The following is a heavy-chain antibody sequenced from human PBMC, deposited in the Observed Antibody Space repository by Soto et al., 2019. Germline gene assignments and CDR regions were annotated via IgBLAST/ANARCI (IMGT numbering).Heavy chain of an antibody. V-gene: IGHV4-34*01. CDR2: INHSGST. Sequence: ASETLSLTCAVYGGSFSGYYWSWIRQPPGKGLEWIGEINHSGSTNYNPSLKSRVTISVDTSKNQFSLKLSSVTAADTAVYYCARTSSSSWAYYYYGMDVLGQGTTVTVSS. CDR3: ARTSSSSWAYYYYGMDV. D-gene: IGHD6-13*01. CDR1: GGSFSGYY. J-gene: IGHJ6*02.